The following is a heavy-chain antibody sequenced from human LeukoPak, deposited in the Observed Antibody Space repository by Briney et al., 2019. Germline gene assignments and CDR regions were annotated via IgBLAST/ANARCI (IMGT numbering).Heavy chain of an antibody. CDR2: ISAYNGNT. Sequence: GASVKVSCTASGYTFTSYGISWVRQAPGQGLEWMGWISAYNGNTNYAQKLQGRVTMTTDTSTSTAYMELRSLRSDDTAVYHCARDKGSMTTVTNFDYWGQGTLVTVSS. J-gene: IGHJ4*02. CDR3: ARDKGSMTTVTNFDY. CDR1: GYTFTSYG. D-gene: IGHD4-17*01. V-gene: IGHV1-18*04.